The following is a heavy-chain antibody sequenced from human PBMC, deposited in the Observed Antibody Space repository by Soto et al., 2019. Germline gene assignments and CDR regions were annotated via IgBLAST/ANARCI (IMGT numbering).Heavy chain of an antibody. CDR1: GFTFDDYT. CDR3: AKDILGGKSYYYGMDV. Sequence: GGSLRLSCAASGFTFDDYTMHWVRQAPGKGLEWVSLISWDGGSTYYADSVKGRFTISRDNSKNSLYLQMNSLRTEDTALYYCAKDILGGKSYYYGMDVWGQGTTVTVSS. J-gene: IGHJ6*02. V-gene: IGHV3-43*01. D-gene: IGHD2-15*01. CDR2: ISWDGGST.